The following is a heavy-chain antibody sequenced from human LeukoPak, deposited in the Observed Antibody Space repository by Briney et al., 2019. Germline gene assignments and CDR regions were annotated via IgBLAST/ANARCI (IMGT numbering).Heavy chain of an antibody. Sequence: GGSLRLSCAASGFTFSSYWMHWVRQAPGKGLVWVSRINSDGSSTSYADSVKGRFTISRDNAKNSLYLQMNSLRAEDTALYYCAREVYSGSYFGNYYYYYMDVWGKGTTVTVSS. V-gene: IGHV3-74*01. CDR3: AREVYSGSYFGNYYYYYMDV. CDR2: INSDGSST. CDR1: GFTFSSYW. D-gene: IGHD1-26*01. J-gene: IGHJ6*03.